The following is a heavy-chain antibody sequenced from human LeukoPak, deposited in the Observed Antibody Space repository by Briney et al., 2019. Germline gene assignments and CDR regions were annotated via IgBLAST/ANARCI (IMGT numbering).Heavy chain of an antibody. Sequence: ASVKVSCKASGYTFTSYGISWVRQAPGQGLEWMGWISAYNGNTNYAQKLQGRVTMTTDTSTSTAYMELRSLRSDDTAVYYCALTGSFYYDSSGYWFDPWGQGTLVTVSS. CDR2: ISAYNGNT. V-gene: IGHV1-18*01. CDR3: ALTGSFYYDSSGYWFDP. J-gene: IGHJ5*02. D-gene: IGHD3-22*01. CDR1: GYTFTSYG.